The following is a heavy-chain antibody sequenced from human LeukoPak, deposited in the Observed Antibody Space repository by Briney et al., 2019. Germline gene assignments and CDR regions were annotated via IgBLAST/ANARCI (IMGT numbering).Heavy chain of an antibody. D-gene: IGHD1-1*01. J-gene: IGHJ3*02. CDR2: ISGGGDRT. Sequence: GGSLRLSCAASGFTFRNHEINWVRQAPGKALEWVSYISGGGDRTEYADSVKGRFSISRDNVKNSVNVLMNNLRAEDTAVYYCARVEATYNNIRGDAFDIWGQGTMVTVSS. V-gene: IGHV3-48*03. CDR1: GFTFRNHE. CDR3: ARVEATYNNIRGDAFDI.